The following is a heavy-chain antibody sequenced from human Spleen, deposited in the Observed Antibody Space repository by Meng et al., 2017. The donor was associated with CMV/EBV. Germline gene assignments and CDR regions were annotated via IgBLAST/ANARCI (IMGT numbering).Heavy chain of an antibody. J-gene: IGHJ4*02. Sequence: ETLSLTCAVYGGSFSGYYWSWVRQAPGKGLEWVSALSGSGSSTYYADSVKGRFTISRDNSKTTLYLQLNGLRAEDTAVYYCAKVSGSGSYSSFDYWGQGTLVTVSS. CDR3: AKVSGSGSYSSFDY. CDR2: LSGSGSST. CDR1: GGSFSGYY. V-gene: IGHV3-23*01. D-gene: IGHD3-10*01.